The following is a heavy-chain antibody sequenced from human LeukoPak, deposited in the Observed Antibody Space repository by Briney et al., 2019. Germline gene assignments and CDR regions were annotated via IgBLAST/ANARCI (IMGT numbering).Heavy chain of an antibody. CDR2: IIPIFGTA. D-gene: IGHD2-2*01. CDR1: GGTFSSYA. J-gene: IGHJ5*02. Sequence: SVKVSCKASGGTFSSYAISWMRQAPGQGLEWMGGIIPIFGTANYAQKFQGRVTITADESTSTAYMELSSLRSEDTAVYYCATRYCSSTSCRNNWFDPWGQGTLVTVSS. CDR3: ATRYCSSTSCRNNWFDP. V-gene: IGHV1-69*01.